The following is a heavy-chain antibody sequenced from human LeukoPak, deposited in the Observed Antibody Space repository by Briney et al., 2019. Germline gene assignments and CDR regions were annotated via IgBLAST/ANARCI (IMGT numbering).Heavy chain of an antibody. CDR1: GFTFSSYE. CDR3: AELGITMIGGV. CDR2: ISSSGSTM. V-gene: IGHV3-48*03. J-gene: IGHJ6*04. Sequence: GGSLRLSCAASGFTFSSYEIHWVRQAPGKGLEWVSYISSSGSTMYYADSVKGRFTISRDNAKNSLYLQMNSLRAEDTAVYYCAELGITMIGGVWGKGTTVTISS. D-gene: IGHD3-10*02.